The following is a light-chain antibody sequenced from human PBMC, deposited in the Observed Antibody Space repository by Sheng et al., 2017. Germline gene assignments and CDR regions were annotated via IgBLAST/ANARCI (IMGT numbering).Light chain of an antibody. Sequence: DIVMTQTPPSSPVTLGQSASISCRSSQSLVHSDGVTYLSWLHLRPGQPPRLLISKISNRFPGVPDRFSGSGAGTDFTLKISRVEAEDVGVYYCMQASQFPFTFGPGTKVDIK. J-gene: IGKJ3*01. CDR1: QSLVHSDGVTY. V-gene: IGKV2-24*01. CDR2: KIS. CDR3: MQASQFPFT.